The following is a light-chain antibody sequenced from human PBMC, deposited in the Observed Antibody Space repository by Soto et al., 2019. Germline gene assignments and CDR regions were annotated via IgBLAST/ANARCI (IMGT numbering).Light chain of an antibody. CDR2: GNN. CDR1: SSNIGAGYD. V-gene: IGLV1-40*01. J-gene: IGLJ3*02. CDR3: QSYDRSLSGFWV. Sequence: QPVLTQPPSVSGAPGQRVTISCSGSSSNIGAGYDVHWYQQLPGTAPKVVIYGNNNRPSGVSPRFSGSKSATSASLDIAGLQAEDEADYYCQSYDRSLSGFWVFGGGTKVTVL.